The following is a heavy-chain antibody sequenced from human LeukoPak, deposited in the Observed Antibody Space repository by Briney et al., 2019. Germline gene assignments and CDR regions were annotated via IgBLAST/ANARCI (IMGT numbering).Heavy chain of an antibody. V-gene: IGHV1-18*01. D-gene: IGHD2-15*01. Sequence: ASVKVSCKASGYTFTGYGISWVRQAPGQGLEWMGWISAYYGNTNYAQKLQGRVTMTTDTSTSTAYMELRSLRSDDTAVYYCATHNSLGYCSGGSCYSWWFDPWGQGTLVTVSS. CDR1: GYTFTGYG. J-gene: IGHJ5*02. CDR3: ATHNSLGYCSGGSCYSWWFDP. CDR2: ISAYYGNT.